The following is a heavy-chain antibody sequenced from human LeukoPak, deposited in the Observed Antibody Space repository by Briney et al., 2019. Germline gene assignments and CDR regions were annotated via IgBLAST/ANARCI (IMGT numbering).Heavy chain of an antibody. J-gene: IGHJ4*02. CDR2: IFGSGGSA. Sequence: GGSLSLFWAASGFSFSSYAMFWVGQAPGKGLEWVSGIFGSGGSAHYADSVKGRFPIYGDNYKITVYLQMNSLRAEDTAVYYCAKTTTGYSSGRYPGWPVDYWGQGTLVTVSS. D-gene: IGHD6-19*01. CDR3: AKTTTGYSSGRYPGWPVDY. CDR1: GFSFSSYA. V-gene: IGHV3-23*01.